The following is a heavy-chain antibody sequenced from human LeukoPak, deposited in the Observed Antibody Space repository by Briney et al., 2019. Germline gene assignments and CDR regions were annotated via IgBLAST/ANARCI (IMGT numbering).Heavy chain of an antibody. CDR3: ARPFGYGGNAGSFDY. CDR2: IYPGDSDT. CDR1: GYSFSSYW. J-gene: IGHJ4*02. Sequence: GESLRISCKGSGYSFSSYWIGWVRQIPGKGLEWMGIIYPGDSDTRYSPSFQGEFTISADKSISTAYLQWSSLKASDTAMYYCARPFGYGGNAGSFDYWGQGTLVTVSS. V-gene: IGHV5-51*01. D-gene: IGHD4-23*01.